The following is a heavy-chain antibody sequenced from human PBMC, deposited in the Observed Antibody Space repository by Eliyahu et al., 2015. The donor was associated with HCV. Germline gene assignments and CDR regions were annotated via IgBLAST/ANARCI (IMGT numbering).Heavy chain of an antibody. CDR2: IYHTGNT. D-gene: IGHD3-10*01. V-gene: IGHV4-59*01. CDR1: XDXITXYY. J-gene: IGHJ3*01. Sequence: QVQLQESGPGLVKPSETLSLTCXVSXDXITXYYXSXIRQSPGKGLEWIGYIYHTGNTIYNPSLKSRVTISVDVSKNQFSLKLSSVTTADTALYYCARSVFRMFQGDEAFDVWGQGKMVTVSS. CDR3: ARSVFRMFQGDEAFDV.